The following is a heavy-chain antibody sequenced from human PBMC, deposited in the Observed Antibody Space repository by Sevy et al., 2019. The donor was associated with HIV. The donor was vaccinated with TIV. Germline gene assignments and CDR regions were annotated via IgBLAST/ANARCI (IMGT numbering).Heavy chain of an antibody. CDR2: VHYSGRT. Sequence: SETLSLTCTVSGGSISSGNYLWSWIRQTPGKGLEWIGTVHYSGRTYYNPSLKSRVTISEDTSKNQFPLNLNSVTAADTAVYFCAGNFDYWGQGTLVTVSS. CDR1: GGSISSGNYL. CDR3: AGNFDY. J-gene: IGHJ4*02. V-gene: IGHV4-39*01.